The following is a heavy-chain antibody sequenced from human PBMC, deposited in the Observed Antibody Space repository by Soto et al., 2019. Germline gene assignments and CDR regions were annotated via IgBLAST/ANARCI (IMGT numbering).Heavy chain of an antibody. CDR1: GFTFSSYA. J-gene: IGHJ6*03. Sequence: PGGSLRLSCAASGFTFSSYAMSWVRQAPGKGLEWVSAISGSGGSTYYADSVKGRFTISRDNSKNTLYLQMNSLRAEDTAVYYCAGTTSLQWYYMDVWDKGTTVTVSS. CDR2: ISGSGGST. D-gene: IGHD1-7*01. V-gene: IGHV3-23*01. CDR3: AGTTSLQWYYMDV.